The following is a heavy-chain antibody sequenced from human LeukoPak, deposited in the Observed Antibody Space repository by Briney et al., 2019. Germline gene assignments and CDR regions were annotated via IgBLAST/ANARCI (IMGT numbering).Heavy chain of an antibody. CDR3: ARLRYTYGKNFDY. V-gene: IGHV3-7*01. J-gene: IGHJ4*02. D-gene: IGHD5-18*01. CDR1: GFTFRAYW. Sequence: GGSLRLSCAASGFTFRAYWMSWVRQAPGKGLEWVANINQDGNEKDYVDSVKGRFTISRDNARNSLYLQMNTLRAEDTAVYSCARLRYTYGKNFDYWSQGALVTVSS. CDR2: INQDGNEK.